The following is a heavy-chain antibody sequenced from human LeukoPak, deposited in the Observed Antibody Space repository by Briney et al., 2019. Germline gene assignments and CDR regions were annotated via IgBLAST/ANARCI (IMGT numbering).Heavy chain of an antibody. J-gene: IGHJ4*02. CDR1: GFTFNNAW. CDR3: ATPPAVTRNY. CDR2: ISTSGSTI. Sequence: GGSLRLSCAASGFTFNNAWMSWVRQAPGKGLEWVSYISTSGSTIYYADSVKGRFTISRDNAKNSLYLQMHSLRAEDTAIYYCATPPAVTRNYWGQGILVTVSS. V-gene: IGHV3-11*01. D-gene: IGHD4-17*01.